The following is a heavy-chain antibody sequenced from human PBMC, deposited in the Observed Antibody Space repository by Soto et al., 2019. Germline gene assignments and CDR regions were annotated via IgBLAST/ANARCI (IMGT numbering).Heavy chain of an antibody. D-gene: IGHD6-6*01. V-gene: IGHV4-59*01. J-gene: IGHJ6*02. CDR1: GGSMSSYY. CDR2: IYYSGST. CDR3: ARGAARFYYYGMDV. Sequence: PSETLSLTCTVSGGSMSSYYWSWIRQPPGKGLEYIGYIYYSGSTNYNPSLKSRVTISVDTSKNQLSLKLSSVTAADTAVYYCARGAARFYYYGMDVWGQGTTVTVSS.